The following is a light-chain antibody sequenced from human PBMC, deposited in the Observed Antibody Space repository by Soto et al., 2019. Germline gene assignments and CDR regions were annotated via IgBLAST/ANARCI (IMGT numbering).Light chain of an antibody. J-gene: IGKJ1*01. V-gene: IGKV1-27*01. CDR1: QSIYGY. CDR3: QSYDRGTGT. CDR2: AAS. Sequence: DIQMTQSPSSLSSSVGDRLTITCRASQSIYGYLAWYQQKPGEVPKLLIYAASTLHSQVPSRFSGSGSGTDFTLTIIGLQAEDVAYCYCQSYDRGTGTFGQGTKVEIK.